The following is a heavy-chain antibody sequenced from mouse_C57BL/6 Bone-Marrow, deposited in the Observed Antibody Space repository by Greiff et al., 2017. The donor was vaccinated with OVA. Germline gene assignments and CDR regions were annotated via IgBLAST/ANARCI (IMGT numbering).Heavy chain of an antibody. Sequence: VQLQQSGAELVRPGASVTLSCKASGYTFTDYEMHWVKQTPVHGLEWIGAIDPETGGTAYNQKFKGEAILTADKSSSTAYMELRSLTSEDSAVYYCTRWGSSKDYAMDYWGQGTSVTVSS. CDR1: GYTFTDYE. J-gene: IGHJ4*01. V-gene: IGHV1-15*01. D-gene: IGHD6-1*01. CDR3: TRWGSSKDYAMDY. CDR2: IDPETGGT.